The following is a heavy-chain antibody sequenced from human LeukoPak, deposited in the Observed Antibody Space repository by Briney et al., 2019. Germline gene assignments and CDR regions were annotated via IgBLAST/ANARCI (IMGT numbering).Heavy chain of an antibody. J-gene: IGHJ5*01. CDR2: INSNDDK. V-gene: IGHV2-5*01. CDR3: AHRPSGMAAASFES. D-gene: IGHD6-13*01. CDR1: GFSLSTTGVG. Sequence: SGPTLVNPTQTLTLTCTFSGFSLSTTGVGVGWIRQPPAKALEWLALINSNDDKRYSPSLKSRLTISRDTSKNQVVLTMANMDPADTATYYCAHRPSGMAAASFESWDQGKLATVTS.